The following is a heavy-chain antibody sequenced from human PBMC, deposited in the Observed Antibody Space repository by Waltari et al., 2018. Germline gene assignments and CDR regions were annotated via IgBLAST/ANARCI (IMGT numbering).Heavy chain of an antibody. J-gene: IGHJ6*03. V-gene: IGHV4-34*01. CDR2: INQSVRT. CDR1: GESLDVSC. Sequence: QVQLQQWGAGLLKPSETLSLNCAVPGESLDVSCWIWLRQPSGKGLEWIGEINQSVRTKYSPSLESRVSISVDTSRNQLSLRLNSVTAAYTAVYFCARGGGMYSRSWGLYDNYYYMDVWGNGTTVTVSS. D-gene: IGHD6-13*01. CDR3: ARGGGMYSRSWGLYDNYYYMDV.